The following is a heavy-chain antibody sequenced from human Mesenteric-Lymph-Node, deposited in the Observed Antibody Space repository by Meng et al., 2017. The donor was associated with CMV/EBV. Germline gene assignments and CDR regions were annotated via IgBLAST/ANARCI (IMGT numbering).Heavy chain of an antibody. Sequence: SCAASGFTVSDSHMSWVRQAPGKGLEWVSGFYGAGATYYADSVKGRFTISRDNSKNTLDLQMNSLRAEDTAVYYCATATNYLKGGDFWGQGTLVTVSS. CDR1: GFTVSDSH. CDR2: FYGAGAT. CDR3: ATATNYLKGGDF. V-gene: IGHV3-66*01. J-gene: IGHJ4*02. D-gene: IGHD3-16*01.